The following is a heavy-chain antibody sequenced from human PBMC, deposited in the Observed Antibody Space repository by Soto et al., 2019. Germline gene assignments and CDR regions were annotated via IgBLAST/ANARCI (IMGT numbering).Heavy chain of an antibody. D-gene: IGHD2-15*01. V-gene: IGHV4-31*03. CDR3: ARVQEVVVVVAASAFDI. CDR2: IYYSGST. CDR1: GGSISSGGYY. J-gene: IGHJ3*02. Sequence: QVQLQESGPGLVKPSQTLSLTCTVSGGSISSGGYYWSWIRQHPGKGLEWIGYIYYSGSTYYNPSLKGRVTISVDTSKNQFSLKLSSVTAADTAVYYCARVQEVVVVVAASAFDIWGQGTMVTVSS.